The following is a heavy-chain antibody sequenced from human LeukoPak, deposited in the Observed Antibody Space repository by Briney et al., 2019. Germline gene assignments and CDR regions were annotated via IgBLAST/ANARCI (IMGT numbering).Heavy chain of an antibody. CDR2: IYYSGST. CDR1: GGSISSYY. J-gene: IGHJ6*03. Sequence: SVTLSLTCTVSGGSISSYYWSWIRQPPGKGLEWIGYIYYSGSTNYNPSLKSRVTISVDTSKNQFSLKLSSVTAADTAVYYCARVRQWLAWGYYYYYMDVWGKGTTVTVSS. D-gene: IGHD6-19*01. V-gene: IGHV4-59*01. CDR3: ARVRQWLAWGYYYYYMDV.